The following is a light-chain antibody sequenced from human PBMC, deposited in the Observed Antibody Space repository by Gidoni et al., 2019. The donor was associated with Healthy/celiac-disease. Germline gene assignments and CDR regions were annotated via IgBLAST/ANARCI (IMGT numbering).Light chain of an antibody. CDR3: QQYDKLPPDT. Sequence: DIQMTQSPSSLSASVGDRVTITCQASQDISNYLNWYQQKPGKAPKLLIYDASNLETGVPSRFSGSGSGTDFTFTISSLQPEDIATYYCQQYDKLPPDTFGQXTKLEIK. CDR2: DAS. CDR1: QDISNY. J-gene: IGKJ2*01. V-gene: IGKV1-33*01.